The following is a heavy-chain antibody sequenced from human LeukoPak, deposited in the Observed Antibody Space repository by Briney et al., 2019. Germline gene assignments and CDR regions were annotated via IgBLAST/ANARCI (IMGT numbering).Heavy chain of an antibody. CDR3: ARGYCSGGTCPNYYYYYMDV. D-gene: IGHD2-15*01. Sequence: GGSVKVSCKASGYTLTSYFLHWVRQAPGQGLEWMGIMNPSGGSTTYAQKFQGRVTMTRDMSTSTVHMELSSLRSEDTAVYYCARGYCSGGTCPNYYYYYMDVWGKGTTVTVSS. CDR2: MNPSGGST. CDR1: GYTLTSYF. V-gene: IGHV1-46*01. J-gene: IGHJ6*03.